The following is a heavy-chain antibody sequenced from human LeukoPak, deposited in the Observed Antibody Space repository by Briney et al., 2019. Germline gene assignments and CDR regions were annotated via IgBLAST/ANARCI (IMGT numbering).Heavy chain of an antibody. CDR3: ARDSHGYSSGGTGFDY. Sequence: GGSLRLSCAASGFTVSSNYMSWVRQAPGKGLEWVSRINSDGSSTSYADSVKGRFTISRDNAKNTLYLQMNSLRAEDTAVYYCARDSHGYSSGGTGFDYWGQGTLVTVSS. D-gene: IGHD2-15*01. CDR1: GFTVSSNY. CDR2: INSDGSST. J-gene: IGHJ4*02. V-gene: IGHV3-74*01.